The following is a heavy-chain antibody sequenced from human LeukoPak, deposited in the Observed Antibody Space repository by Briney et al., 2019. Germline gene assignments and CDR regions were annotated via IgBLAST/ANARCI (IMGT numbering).Heavy chain of an antibody. CDR1: GDSVSINSAT. CDR2: TYYRSKWYN. V-gene: IGHV6-1*01. D-gene: IGHD1-26*01. CDR3: AGTASYFRY. J-gene: IGHJ4*02. Sequence: SQTLSLTFALSGDSVSINSATWSWIRQSPSRGLEWLGRTYYRSKWYNDYAVSVKSRITINPDTSKNQFSLQLNSVTPEDTAVYYCAGTASYFRYWDQGTLVTVSS.